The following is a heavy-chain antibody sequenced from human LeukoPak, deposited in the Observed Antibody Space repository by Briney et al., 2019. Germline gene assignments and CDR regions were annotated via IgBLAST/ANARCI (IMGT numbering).Heavy chain of an antibody. J-gene: IGHJ4*02. CDR2: IKQDGSEK. V-gene: IGHV3-7*01. CDR3: ARDYYTDSSGLFDY. Sequence: GGSLRLSCAASGFTFSSYWMSWVRQAPGKGLEWVANIKQDGSEKYYVDSVKGRFTISRDNAKNSLYLQMNSLRAEDTAVYYCARDYYTDSSGLFDYWGQGTLVTVSS. D-gene: IGHD3-22*01. CDR1: GFTFSSYW.